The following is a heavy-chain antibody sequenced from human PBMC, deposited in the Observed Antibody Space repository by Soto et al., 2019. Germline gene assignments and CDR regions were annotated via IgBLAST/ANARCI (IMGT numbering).Heavy chain of an antibody. CDR2: ISAYNGYT. V-gene: IGHV1-18*04. J-gene: IGHJ5*02. CDR3: ARVGYYYGSGSYVFDP. CDR1: GYTFTSHS. D-gene: IGHD3-10*01. Sequence: QVQLVQSGAEVKKPGASVKVSCKASGYTFTSHSIIWVRRAPGEGLEWVGWISAYNGYTNSAENFQGRVTMTTDASTTTAYMELRSLRSDDTAVYYCARVGYYYGSGSYVFDPWGQGTLVTVSS.